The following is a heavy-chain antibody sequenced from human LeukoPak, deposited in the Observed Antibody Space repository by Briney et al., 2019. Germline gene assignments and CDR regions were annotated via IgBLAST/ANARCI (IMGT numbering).Heavy chain of an antibody. CDR2: ISSSSSTI. CDR1: GFTFSSYS. CDR3: ARGKVLRFLEWATNDVNFDY. Sequence: KTGGSLRLSCAASGFTFSSYSMNWVRQAPGKGLEWVSYISSSSSTIYYADSVKGRFTISRDNAKNSLYLQMNSLRDEDTAVYYCARGKVLRFLEWATNDVNFDYWGQGTLVTVSS. J-gene: IGHJ4*02. D-gene: IGHD3-3*01. V-gene: IGHV3-48*02.